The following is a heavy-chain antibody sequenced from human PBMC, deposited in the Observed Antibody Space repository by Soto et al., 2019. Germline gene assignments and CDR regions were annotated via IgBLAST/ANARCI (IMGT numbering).Heavy chain of an antibody. J-gene: IGHJ2*01. D-gene: IGHD3-3*01. CDR3: ARVKVGDLFRFNWFFDL. CDR2: IFHTGST. Sequence: IMRLPCTVSGGTIVSGDFCWTCIRQPPGKGLEWIAYIFHTGSTFYNSSLKPRVSISVDRSKNQFSLKLKSVTETDTAVYYCARVKVGDLFRFNWFFDLWGRGTLVT. V-gene: IGHV4-30-2*01. CDR1: GGTIVSGDFC.